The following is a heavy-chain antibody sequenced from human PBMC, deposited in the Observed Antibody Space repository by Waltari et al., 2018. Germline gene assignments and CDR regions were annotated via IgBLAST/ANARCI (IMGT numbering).Heavy chain of an antibody. CDR2: ITAIVHIT. CDR3: ARELTVGANP. J-gene: IGHJ5*02. D-gene: IGHD1-26*01. CDR1: GFTFTSYA. V-gene: IGHV3-23*04. Sequence: EVQLVDSGGDLTQPGGSLRLSCVASGFTFTSYAMSWVRQVPGKGLESVASITAIVHITYYADSVKCRFTISRDNSKNTLYLQMNSLRAEDTAVYYCARELTVGANPWGQGTLVTVSS.